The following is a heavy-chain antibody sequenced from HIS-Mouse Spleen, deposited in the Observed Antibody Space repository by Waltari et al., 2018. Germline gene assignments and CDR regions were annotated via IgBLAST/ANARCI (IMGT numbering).Heavy chain of an antibody. V-gene: IGHV4-61*01. CDR3: AREGKVVAASFDY. CDR2: IYYRGST. D-gene: IGHD2-15*01. CDR1: GGSVSSGSYY. Sequence: QVQLQESGPGLVKPSETLSLTCTVSGGSVSSGSYYWSWIRQPPGKGLEWIGYIYYRGSTNSNPSLESRVTISVDTSKNQCSLKLSSVTAADTAVYYCAREGKVVAASFDYWGQGTLVTVSS. J-gene: IGHJ4*02.